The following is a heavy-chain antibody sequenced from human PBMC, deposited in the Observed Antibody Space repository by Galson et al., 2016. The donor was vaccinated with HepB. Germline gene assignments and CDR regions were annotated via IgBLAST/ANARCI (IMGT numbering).Heavy chain of an antibody. Sequence: SVKVSCKASGYTFTSYGISWVRQAPGQGLEWMGWISPHSGNTNLEEKFQGRVTMITDTSTSTANMELRSLRSVDTAIYYCARGGWYYSSAMDVWGQGTTVTVSS. CDR1: GYTFTSYG. CDR2: ISPHSGNT. V-gene: IGHV1-18*01. D-gene: IGHD6-19*01. J-gene: IGHJ6*02. CDR3: ARGGWYYSSAMDV.